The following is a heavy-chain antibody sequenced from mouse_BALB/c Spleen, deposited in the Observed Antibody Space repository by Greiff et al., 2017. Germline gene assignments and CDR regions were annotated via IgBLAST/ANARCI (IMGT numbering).Heavy chain of an antibody. CDR2: IYPGDGDT. J-gene: IGHJ2*01. V-gene: IGHV1-80*01. D-gene: IGHD1-2*01. CDR1: GYAFSSYW. Sequence: QVQLKESGAELVRPGSSVKISCKASGYAFSSYWMNWVKQRPGQGLEWIGQIYPGDGDTNYNGKFKGKATLTADKSSSTAYMQLSSLTSEDSAVYFCARELYGQSLHFDYWGQGTTLTVSS. CDR3: ARELYGQSLHFDY.